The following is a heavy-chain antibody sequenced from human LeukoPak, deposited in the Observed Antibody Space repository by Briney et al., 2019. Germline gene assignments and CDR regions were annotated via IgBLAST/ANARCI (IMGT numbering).Heavy chain of an antibody. CDR2: ISSSGSTI. V-gene: IGHV3-48*03. D-gene: IGHD6-13*01. CDR1: GFTFSSYE. Sequence: PGGSLRLCCAASGFTFSSYEMNWGRQAPGKGLEWVSYISSSGSTIYYADSVKGRFTISRDNAKNSLYLQTNSLRAEDTAVYYCAISSSWFPRDYWGQGTLVTVSS. J-gene: IGHJ4*02. CDR3: AISSSWFPRDY.